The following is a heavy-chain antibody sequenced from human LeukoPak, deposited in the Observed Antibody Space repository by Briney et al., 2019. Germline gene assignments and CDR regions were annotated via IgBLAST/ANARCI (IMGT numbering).Heavy chain of an antibody. Sequence: SDTLSLICTVSGGTISDSSWSWVRQPAGKGLEWIGRLYTRGNTNFNPSLKSRVTISVDTSRNQFSLKLTSLTAADTAVYYCAREHSTRIYFYYVDVWGTGTPVVVSS. CDR3: AREHSTRIYFYYVDV. D-gene: IGHD6-13*01. CDR2: LYTRGNT. V-gene: IGHV4-4*07. J-gene: IGHJ6*03. CDR1: GGTISDSS.